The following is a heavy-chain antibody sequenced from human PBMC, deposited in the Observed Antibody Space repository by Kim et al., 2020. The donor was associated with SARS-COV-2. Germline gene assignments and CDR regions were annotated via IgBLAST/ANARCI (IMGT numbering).Heavy chain of an antibody. CDR1: GFTFSSYG. Sequence: GGSLRLSCAASGFTFSSYGMHWVRQAPGKGLEWVAVISYDGSNKYYADSVKGRFTISRDNSKNTLYLQMNSLRAEDTAVYYCAKSYSSSWSGNYMDVWGKGTTVTVSS. V-gene: IGHV3-30*18. CDR3: AKSYSSSWSGNYMDV. D-gene: IGHD6-13*01. J-gene: IGHJ6*03. CDR2: ISYDGSNK.